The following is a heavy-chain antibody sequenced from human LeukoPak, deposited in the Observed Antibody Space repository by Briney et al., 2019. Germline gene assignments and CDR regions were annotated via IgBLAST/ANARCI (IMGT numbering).Heavy chain of an antibody. D-gene: IGHD6-19*01. Sequence: PGGSLRLSCAASGFTVSNNYMSWVRQAPGKGLECVSVIYSAGTTYYADSVKGRFTISRGNSKNTLYLQMNSLRAEDTAVYYCAREGSSGWYEFWFDPWGQGTLVTVSS. CDR2: IYSAGTT. V-gene: IGHV3-66*01. J-gene: IGHJ5*02. CDR3: AREGSSGWYEFWFDP. CDR1: GFTVSNNY.